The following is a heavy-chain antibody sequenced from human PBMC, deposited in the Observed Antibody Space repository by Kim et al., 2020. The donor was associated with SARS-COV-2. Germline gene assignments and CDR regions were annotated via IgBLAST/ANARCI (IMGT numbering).Heavy chain of an antibody. J-gene: IGHJ4*02. Sequence: SETLSLTCTVSGGSISSYYWSWIRQPPGKGLEWIGYIYYSGSTNYNPSLKSRVTISVDTSKNQFSLKLSSVTAADTAVYYCARVGDIVATIRGGVSFDYWGQGTLVTVSS. D-gene: IGHD5-12*01. CDR2: IYYSGST. CDR3: ARVGDIVATIRGGVSFDY. CDR1: GGSISSYY. V-gene: IGHV4-59*13.